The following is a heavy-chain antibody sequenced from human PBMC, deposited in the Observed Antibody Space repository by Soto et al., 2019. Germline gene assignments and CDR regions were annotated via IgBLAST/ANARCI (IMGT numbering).Heavy chain of an antibody. CDR1: GDSVSSNSAA. V-gene: IGHV6-1*01. Sequence: PSQTLSLTCAISGDSVSSNSAAWNWIRQSPSRGLKWLGRTYYRSKWYNDYAVSVKSRITINPDTSKNQFSLQLNSVTPEDTAVYYCAREWDIVVVPAAMLGYYGMDVWGQGTTVTVSS. CDR3: AREWDIVVVPAAMLGYYGMDV. J-gene: IGHJ6*02. D-gene: IGHD2-2*01. CDR2: TYYRSKWYN.